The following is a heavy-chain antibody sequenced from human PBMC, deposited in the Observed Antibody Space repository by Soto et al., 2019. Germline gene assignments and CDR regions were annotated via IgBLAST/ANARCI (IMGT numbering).Heavy chain of an antibody. CDR3: ARGVVSTGYFDY. D-gene: IGHD5-12*01. V-gene: IGHV3-72*01. CDR1: GFTFSDHY. J-gene: IGHJ4*02. Sequence: EVQLAESGGGLVQPGGSLRLSCAASGFTFSDHYMDWVRQAPGKGLEWVGRSRDKVHSHTTEYAASVKGRFTISRGESENSRYLKMNSLKTEDTAVYYCARGVVSTGYFDYWGQGTLVTVSS. CDR2: SRDKVHSHTT.